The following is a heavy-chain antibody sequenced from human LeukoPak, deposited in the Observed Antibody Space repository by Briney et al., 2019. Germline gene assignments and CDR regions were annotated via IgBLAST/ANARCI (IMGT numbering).Heavy chain of an antibody. CDR2: ISSSSSYI. D-gene: IGHD2-2*01. CDR1: GLTFSSYS. V-gene: IGHV3-21*01. J-gene: IGHJ4*02. CDR3: ARDIRPWDQLLGFSDY. Sequence: AGGSLRLSCAASGLTFSSYSMNWVRQAPGKGLEWVSSISSSSSYIYYADSVKGRFTISRDNAKNSLYLQMNSLRAEDTAVYYCARDIRPWDQLLGFSDYWGQGTLVTVSS.